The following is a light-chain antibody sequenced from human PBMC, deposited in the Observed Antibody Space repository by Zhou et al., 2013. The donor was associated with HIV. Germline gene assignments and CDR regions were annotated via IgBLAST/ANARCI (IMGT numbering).Light chain of an antibody. CDR3: QQYNSYSVALT. J-gene: IGKJ4*01. V-gene: IGKV1-5*03. CDR2: RAS. Sequence: DIQMTQSPSILSASVGDRVTITCRASQSISMWLAWYQQKPGKAPKLLIYRASTLGSDVPARFTGTGSGTVFTLTINGLQPDDSATYYCQQYNSYSVALTFGGGTKV. CDR1: QSISMW.